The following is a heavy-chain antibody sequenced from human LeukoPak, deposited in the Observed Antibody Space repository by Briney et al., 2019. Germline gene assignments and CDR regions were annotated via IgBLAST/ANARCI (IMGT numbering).Heavy chain of an antibody. Sequence: SETLSLTCTVSGGSISSGGYYWSWVRQHPGKGLEWIGYIYYSGSTNYNPSLKSRVTISEDTSKSQFSLRLSSVTAADTAVYYCARGQWRRAFDIWGQGTMVTVSS. CDR3: ARGQWRRAFDI. CDR1: GGSISSGGYY. J-gene: IGHJ3*02. D-gene: IGHD6-19*01. CDR2: IYYSGST. V-gene: IGHV4-31*03.